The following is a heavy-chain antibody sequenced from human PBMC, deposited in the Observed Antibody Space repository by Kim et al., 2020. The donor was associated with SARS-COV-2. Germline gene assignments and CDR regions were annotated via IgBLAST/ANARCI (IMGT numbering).Heavy chain of an antibody. J-gene: IGHJ3*02. Sequence: GGSLRLSCAASGFTFSSYGMHWVRQAPGKGLEWVAVISYDGSNKYYADSVKGRFTISRDNSKNTLYLQMNSLRAEDTAVYYCAKEDGYRGVDAFDIWGQGTMVTVSS. CDR3: AKEDGYRGVDAFDI. CDR1: GFTFSSYG. CDR2: ISYDGSNK. D-gene: IGHD3-16*02. V-gene: IGHV3-30*18.